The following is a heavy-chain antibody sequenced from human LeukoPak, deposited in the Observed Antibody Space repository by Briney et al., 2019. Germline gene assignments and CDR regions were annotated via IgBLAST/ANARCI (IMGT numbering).Heavy chain of an antibody. CDR1: VASISSYY. J-gene: IGHJ6*03. D-gene: IGHD3-22*01. CDR2: NYTSGST. CDR3: ARDYYDSSGYYGRGGYYYMDV. Sequence: SSETLSLTCTVSVASISSYYWSWIRQPAGKGLEWIGRNYTSGSTNYNPSLKSRVTISVDKSKNQFSLKLSSVTAADTAVYYCARDYYDSSGYYGRGGYYYMDVWGKGTTVTVSS. V-gene: IGHV4-4*07.